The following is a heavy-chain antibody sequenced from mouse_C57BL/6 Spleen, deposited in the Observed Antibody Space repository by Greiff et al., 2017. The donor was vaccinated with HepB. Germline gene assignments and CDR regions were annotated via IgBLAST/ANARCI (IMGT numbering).Heavy chain of an antibody. Sequence: QVQLQQPGAELVMPGASVKLSCKASGYTFTSYWMHWVKQRPGQGLEWIGEIDPSDSYTNYNQKFKGKSTLTVDKSSSTAYMQLSSLTAEDSAVYYCARTGYGSKAYFDYWGQGTTLTVSS. CDR3: ARTGYGSKAYFDY. V-gene: IGHV1-69*01. CDR2: IDPSDSYT. CDR1: GYTFTSYW. J-gene: IGHJ2*01. D-gene: IGHD1-1*01.